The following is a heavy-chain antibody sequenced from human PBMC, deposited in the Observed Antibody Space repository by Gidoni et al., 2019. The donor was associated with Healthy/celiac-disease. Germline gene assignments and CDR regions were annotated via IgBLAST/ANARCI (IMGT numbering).Heavy chain of an antibody. CDR1: GGSISSSSYY. CDR3: ARSRRVAVAGTFWFDP. D-gene: IGHD6-19*01. J-gene: IGHJ5*02. Sequence: QLQLQESGPGLVKPSETLSLTCTGAGGSISSSSYYWGWIRQPPGKGLEWIGRLYYSGSTYYNPSLKSRVTISVDTSKNQFSLKLSSVTAADTAVYYCARSRRVAVAGTFWFDPWGQGTLVTVSS. V-gene: IGHV4-39*01. CDR2: LYYSGST.